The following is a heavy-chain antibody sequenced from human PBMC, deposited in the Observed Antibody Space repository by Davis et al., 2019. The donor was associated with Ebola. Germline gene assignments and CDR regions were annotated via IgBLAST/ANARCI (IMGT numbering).Heavy chain of an antibody. D-gene: IGHD3-3*01. Sequence: PGGSLRLSCAASGFTFDDYAMHWVRQAPGKGLEWVSGISWNSGSIGYADSVKGRFTISRDNSKNTLYLQMNSLRAEDTAVYYCARGFLEWCVGWGQGTLVTVSS. J-gene: IGHJ4*02. CDR3: ARGFLEWCVG. CDR2: ISWNSGSI. V-gene: IGHV3-9*01. CDR1: GFTFDDYA.